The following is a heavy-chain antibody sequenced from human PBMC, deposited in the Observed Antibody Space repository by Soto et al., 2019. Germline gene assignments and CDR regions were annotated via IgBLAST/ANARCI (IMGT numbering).Heavy chain of an antibody. D-gene: IGHD2-2*02. CDR1: GFTFSSYS. CDR2: ISSSSSYI. CDR3: ARGGCIRTSCYTRYGMYA. V-gene: IGHV3-21*01. J-gene: IGHJ6*02. Sequence: GGSLRRSCAASGFTFSSYSMNWVRQAPGKGLGWVSSISSSSSYIYYADSVKGRFTISRDNAKNSLYLQMNSLRAEDMDVYYSARGGCIRTSCYTRYGMYAWDHGTTVTASS.